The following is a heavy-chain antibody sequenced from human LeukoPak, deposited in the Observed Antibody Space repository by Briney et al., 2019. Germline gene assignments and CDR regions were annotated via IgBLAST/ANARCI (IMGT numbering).Heavy chain of an antibody. CDR1: GGSISSYY. CDR3: ARGDCSGGSCQIDY. Sequence: SETLSLTCTVSGGSISSYYWSWIRQPPGKGLEWIGYIYYSGSTNYNPSLKSRVTISVDTSKNQFSLKLSSVTAADTAVYYCARGDCSGGSCQIDYWGQGTLVTVSS. CDR2: IYYSGST. V-gene: IGHV4-59*01. J-gene: IGHJ4*02. D-gene: IGHD2-15*01.